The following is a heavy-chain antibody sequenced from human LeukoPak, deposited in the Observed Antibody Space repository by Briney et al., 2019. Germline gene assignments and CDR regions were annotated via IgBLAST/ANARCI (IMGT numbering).Heavy chain of an antibody. CDR3: AREGGDDDAFDI. J-gene: IGHJ3*02. D-gene: IGHD3-10*01. V-gene: IGHV3-33*01. Sequence: GGSLRLSCAASGFTFSSYGMHWVRQAPGKGLERVAVIWYDGSNKYYADSVKGRFTISRDNSKNTLYLQMNSLRAEDTAVYYCAREGGDDDAFDIWGQGTMVTVSS. CDR2: IWYDGSNK. CDR1: GFTFSSYG.